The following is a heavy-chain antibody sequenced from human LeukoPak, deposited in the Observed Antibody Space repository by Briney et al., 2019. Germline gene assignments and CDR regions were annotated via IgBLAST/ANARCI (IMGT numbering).Heavy chain of an antibody. CDR1: GFTFSSYA. V-gene: IGHV3-23*01. CDR3: AKHYDILTGYYAFDY. J-gene: IGHJ4*02. Sequence: GGSLRLSCAASGFTFSSYAMSWVRQAPGKGLEWVSAISGSGGSTYYADSVKGRFTISRDNSKNTLYLQMNSLRAEDTAVYYCAKHYDILTGYYAFDYWGQGTLVTVSS. CDR2: ISGSGGST. D-gene: IGHD3-9*01.